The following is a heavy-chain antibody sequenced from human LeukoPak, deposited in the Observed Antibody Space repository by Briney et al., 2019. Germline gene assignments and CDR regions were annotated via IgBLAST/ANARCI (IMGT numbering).Heavy chain of an antibody. J-gene: IGHJ4*02. CDR1: GYSFTSYW. CDR2: VDASDSYT. V-gene: IGHV5-10-1*01. CDR3: ARLLSGAVAGDF. D-gene: IGHD6-19*01. Sequence: GESLKISCKGSGYSFTSYWIGWVRQMPGKGLEWVGRVDASDSYTNYSPSFQGHVTISTDRSISTSYLQWSGLRASDTAIYYCARLLSGAVAGDFWGQGTLVTVSS.